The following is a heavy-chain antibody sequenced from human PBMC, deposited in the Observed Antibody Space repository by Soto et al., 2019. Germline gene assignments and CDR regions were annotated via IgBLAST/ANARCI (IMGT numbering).Heavy chain of an antibody. Sequence: PSETLSLTCTVSGGSISTTAYYWDWVRQPPGKGLEWIGSIFNRGNTFYNPSLKSRVTLSVDTSKNQFSLKLSSVTAADTAVYYCARGGGTTVDYWGQGTLVTVSS. CDR1: GGSISTTAYY. V-gene: IGHV4-39*07. CDR3: ARGGGTTVDY. D-gene: IGHD1-1*01. J-gene: IGHJ4*02. CDR2: IFNRGNT.